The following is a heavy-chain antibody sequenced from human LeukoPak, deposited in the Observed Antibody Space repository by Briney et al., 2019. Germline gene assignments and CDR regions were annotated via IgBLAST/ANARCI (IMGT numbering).Heavy chain of an antibody. V-gene: IGHV1-69*04. D-gene: IGHD6-19*01. Sequence: GASVRVSCKASGGTYSSYAIGWVRQAPGQGLEWMGRIIPILGIANYAQKFQGRVTITADKSTSTAYMELSSLRSEDTAVYYCARDLEGIAVPWGQGTLVTVSS. CDR3: ARDLEGIAVP. J-gene: IGHJ5*02. CDR1: GGTYSSYA. CDR2: IIPILGIA.